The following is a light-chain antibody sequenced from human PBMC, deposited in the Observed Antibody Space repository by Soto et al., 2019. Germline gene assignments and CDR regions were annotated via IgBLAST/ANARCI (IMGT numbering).Light chain of an antibody. Sequence: QSALTQPTSASGSPGQSVTISCTGTSSDVGGYNYVSWYQQHPGKAPKFLIFEVSRRPSGVPDRVSGSKSGNTASLTVSGLQADDEADYYCSSYAGSNNPVIFGGGTKLTVL. V-gene: IGLV2-8*01. CDR2: EVS. J-gene: IGLJ2*01. CDR1: SSDVGGYNY. CDR3: SSYAGSNNPVI.